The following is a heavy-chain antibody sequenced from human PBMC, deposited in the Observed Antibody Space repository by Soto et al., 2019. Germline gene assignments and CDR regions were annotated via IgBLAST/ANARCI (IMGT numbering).Heavy chain of an antibody. V-gene: IGHV3-33*01. CDR3: TRDRGVTTYYYYGMDV. D-gene: IGHD4-17*01. CDR1: GFTFSSYG. Sequence: GGSLRLSCAASGFTFSSYGMHWVRQAPGKGLEWVAVIWYDGSNKYYADSVKGRFTISRDNSKNTLYLQMNSLRAEDTAVYYCTRDRGVTTYYYYGMDVWGQGTTVTVSS. J-gene: IGHJ6*02. CDR2: IWYDGSNK.